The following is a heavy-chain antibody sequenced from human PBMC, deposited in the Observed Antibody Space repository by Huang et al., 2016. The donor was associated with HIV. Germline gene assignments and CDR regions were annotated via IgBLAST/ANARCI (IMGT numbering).Heavy chain of an antibody. CDR1: GFTLSSYS. J-gene: IGHJ6*02. CDR2: ITSSSSTI. CDR3: ARDLWVFFRYFDDDYYGMDV. Sequence: EVQLVESGGGLVQPGGSLRLSCAASGFTLSSYSMNWVRQGSGNGLEWVSYITSSSSTIYYADCVKGRFTISRDNAKNSLYLQMNSLRDEDTAVYYCARDLWVFFRYFDDDYYGMDVWGQGTTVTVSS. V-gene: IGHV3-48*02. D-gene: IGHD3-9*01.